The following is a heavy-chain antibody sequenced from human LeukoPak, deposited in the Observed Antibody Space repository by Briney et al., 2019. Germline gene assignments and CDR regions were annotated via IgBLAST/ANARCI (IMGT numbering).Heavy chain of an antibody. V-gene: IGHV1-2*02. J-gene: IGHJ4*02. Sequence: ASVKVSCKASGYTFTGYCMHWVRQAPGQGLERMGWINPNSGGTNYAQKFQGRVTMTRDTSISTAYMELSRLRSDDTAVYYCATHCSGGSCSLFSFDYWGQGTLVTVSS. CDR1: GYTFTGYC. CDR2: INPNSGGT. D-gene: IGHD2-15*01. CDR3: ATHCSGGSCSLFSFDY.